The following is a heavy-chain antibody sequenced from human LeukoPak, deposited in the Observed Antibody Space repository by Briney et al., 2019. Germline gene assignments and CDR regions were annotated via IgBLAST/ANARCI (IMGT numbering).Heavy chain of an antibody. Sequence: GGSLRLSCAASGFTFSSYWMHWVRQAPGKGLVWVSRINSDGSSTSYADSVKGRFTISRDNSKNTLYLQMNSLRAEDTAVYYCARVTYGSGTYGAFDYWGQGTLVTVSS. V-gene: IGHV3-74*01. CDR1: GFTFSSYW. CDR2: INSDGSST. CDR3: ARVTYGSGTYGAFDY. J-gene: IGHJ4*02. D-gene: IGHD3-10*01.